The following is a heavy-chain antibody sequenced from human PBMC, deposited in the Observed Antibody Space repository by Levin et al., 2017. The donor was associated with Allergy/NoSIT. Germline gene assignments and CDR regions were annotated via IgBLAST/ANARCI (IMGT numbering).Heavy chain of an antibody. Sequence: SETLSLTCTVSGGSISSSSYYWGWIRQPPGKGLEWIGSIYYSGSTYYNPSLKSRVTISVDTSKNQFSLKLSSVTAADTAVYYCARHARRGWLLGPREAFDIWGQGTMVTVSS. D-gene: IGHD2-21*02. J-gene: IGHJ3*02. CDR2: IYYSGST. CDR1: GGSISSSSYY. V-gene: IGHV4-39*01. CDR3: ARHARRGWLLGPREAFDI.